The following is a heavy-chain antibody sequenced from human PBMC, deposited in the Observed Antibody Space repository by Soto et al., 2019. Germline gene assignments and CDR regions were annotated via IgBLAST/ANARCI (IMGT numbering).Heavy chain of an antibody. V-gene: IGHV4-38-2*01. CDR3: VRVAGSASWYETDS. D-gene: IGHD6-13*01. J-gene: IGHJ4*02. Sequence: SETLYLTCAGSGYSISSGYYWGWIRQPPGKGLEWLGTTYYGASSYYNPSLRSRITILLDASTNQLSLKLSSVTAADTAVYFCVRVAGSASWYETDSWGQGILVTVSS. CDR1: GYSISSGYY. CDR2: TYYGASS.